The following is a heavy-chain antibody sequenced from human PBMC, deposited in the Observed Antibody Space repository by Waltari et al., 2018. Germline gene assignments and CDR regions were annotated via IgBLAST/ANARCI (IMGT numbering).Heavy chain of an antibody. Sequence: QVLLQESGPGLVKSSVTLSPTCSVSVYSIRRYYWSWVRQAPGKGLEWIGYMSSSGTTKYNPSLKSRVTISVDTSKSQLLLRLTSVTASDTAVYYCARHYGMVVDYYYYYGLDVWGQGTTVTVS. CDR3: ARHYGMVVDYYYYYGLDV. V-gene: IGHV4-59*08. D-gene: IGHD3-3*01. J-gene: IGHJ6*02. CDR2: MSSSGTT. CDR1: VYSIRRYY.